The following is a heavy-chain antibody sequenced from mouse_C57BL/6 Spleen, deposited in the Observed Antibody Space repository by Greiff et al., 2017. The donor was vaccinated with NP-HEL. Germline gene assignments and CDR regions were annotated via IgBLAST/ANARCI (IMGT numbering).Heavy chain of an antibody. CDR1: GFTFSSYA. Sequence: EVHLVESGGGLVKPGGSLKLSCAASGFTFSSYAMSWVRQTPKKRLEWVATISDGGSYTYYPDNVKGRFTISRDYAKNNLYLQMSHLKSEDTAMYYCARDYYGSSYDAMDYWGQGTSVTVSS. CDR2: ISDGGSYT. J-gene: IGHJ4*01. CDR3: ARDYYGSSYDAMDY. D-gene: IGHD1-1*01. V-gene: IGHV5-4*01.